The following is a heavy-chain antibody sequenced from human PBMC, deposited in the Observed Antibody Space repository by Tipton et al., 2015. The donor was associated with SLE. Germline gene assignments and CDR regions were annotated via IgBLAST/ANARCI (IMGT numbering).Heavy chain of an antibody. Sequence: TLSLTCTVSGGSISSYYWSWIRQPPGKGLEWIGYIYTSGSTNYNPSLKSRVTISVDTSKNQFSLKLSSVTAADTAVYYCARLNSSGWPYFDYWGQGTLVTVSS. J-gene: IGHJ4*02. CDR1: GGSISSYY. D-gene: IGHD6-19*01. CDR2: IYTSGST. CDR3: ARLNSSGWPYFDY. V-gene: IGHV4-4*09.